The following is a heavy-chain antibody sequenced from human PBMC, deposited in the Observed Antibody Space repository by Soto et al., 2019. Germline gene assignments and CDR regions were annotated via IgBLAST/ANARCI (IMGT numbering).Heavy chain of an antibody. V-gene: IGHV1-24*01. CDR3: ARDWSQITEYSANS. D-gene: IGHD6-6*01. CDR2: FDPEDGET. J-gene: IGHJ4*02. Sequence: ASVKVSCKVSGYTLTELSMNWVRQAPGKGLEWRGGFDPEDGETIYAQKFQGRVTMTEDTSTDTAYMELSSLRSEDTAVYYCARDWSQITEYSANSWGQGTLVTVSS. CDR1: GYTLTELS.